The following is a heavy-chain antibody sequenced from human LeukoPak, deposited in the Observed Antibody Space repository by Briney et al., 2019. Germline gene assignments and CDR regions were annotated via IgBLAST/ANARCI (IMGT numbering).Heavy chain of an antibody. Sequence: SETLSLTCAVYGGSFSGYYWSWLRRPPGRGLEWIGEIYNSGSTNYNPSLKSRVTISVDTSNNQFSLKLSSVTDADTAVYDCARLSRGVTMVLGALVPWDAFDMWRQNTVVTVS. CDR2: IYNSGST. D-gene: IGHD3-10*01. J-gene: IGHJ3*02. CDR1: GGSFSGYY. V-gene: IGHV4-34*01. CDR3: ARLSRGVTMVLGALVPWDAFDM.